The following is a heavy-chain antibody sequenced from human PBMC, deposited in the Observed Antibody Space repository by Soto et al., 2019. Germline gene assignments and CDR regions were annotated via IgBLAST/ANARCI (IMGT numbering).Heavy chain of an antibody. J-gene: IGHJ4*02. V-gene: IGHV4-59*01. CDR2: IYYSGST. Sequence: SETLSLTCTVSGGSIISYYWSWIRQPPGKGLEWIGYIYYSGSTNYNPSLKSRVTISVDTSKNQFSLKLSSVTAADTAVYYCARSVAVAGTFDYWGQGTLVTVSS. CDR3: ARSVAVAGTFDY. CDR1: GGSIISYY. D-gene: IGHD6-19*01.